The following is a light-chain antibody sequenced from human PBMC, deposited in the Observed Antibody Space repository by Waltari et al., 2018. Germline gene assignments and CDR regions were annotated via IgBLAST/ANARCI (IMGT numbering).Light chain of an antibody. V-gene: IGLV1-44*01. Sequence: QPVLTQPPSASGTPGQRVTISCSGSSANIGSNTANWYQQLPGTAPKLLIYRNNQRPSGVPDRFSGSKSGASASLAISGLQSEDEADYYCAAWDDSLDSHVFGGGTKLTVL. CDR3: AAWDDSLDSHV. J-gene: IGLJ3*02. CDR2: RNN. CDR1: SANIGSNT.